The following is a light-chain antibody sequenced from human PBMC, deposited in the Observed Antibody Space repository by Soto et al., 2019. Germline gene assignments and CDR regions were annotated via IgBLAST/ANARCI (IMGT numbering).Light chain of an antibody. CDR3: QQYSNWPPIT. V-gene: IGKV3-15*01. Sequence: ETVMTQSPGTLSVSLGARAPLSCRASQSVSIHLAWYQQKPGQAPRLLIYDTSTRATGIPARFSGSGSGTEFTLTISSLQSEDFAVYYCQQYSNWPPITFGQGTRLEI. CDR1: QSVSIH. J-gene: IGKJ5*01. CDR2: DTS.